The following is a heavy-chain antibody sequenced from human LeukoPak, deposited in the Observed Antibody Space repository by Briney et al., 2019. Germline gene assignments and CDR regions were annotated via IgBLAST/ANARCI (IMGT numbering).Heavy chain of an antibody. D-gene: IGHD2-2*01. CDR2: LSGSGGST. CDR1: GFTFSSYA. J-gene: IGHJ4*02. CDR3: AKDPAWEDIVVVPDY. Sequence: GGSLRLSCAASGFTFSSYAMSWVRQAPGKGLEWVSALSGSGGSTYYADSVKGRFTISRDNSKNTLYLQINSLRAEDTAVYYCAKDPAWEDIVVVPDYWGQGTLVTVSS. V-gene: IGHV3-23*01.